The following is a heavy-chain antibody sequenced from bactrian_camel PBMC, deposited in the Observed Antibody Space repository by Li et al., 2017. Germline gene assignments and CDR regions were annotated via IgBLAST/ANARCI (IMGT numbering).Heavy chain of an antibody. V-gene: IGHV3-3*01. CDR2: MSTSGGGT. J-gene: IGHJ4*01. D-gene: IGHD3*01. CDR1: GYTYSTNC. Sequence: HVQLVESGGGSAQAGGSLRLSCAASGYTYSTNCMGWFRQAPGKEREGVAGMSTSGGGTYYADSVKGRFTISQDRAKNTVYLQMNSLKPEDTALYYCAARGIPTNRGTCRPTQAFFYWGQGTQVTVS. CDR3: AARGIPTNRGTCRPTQAFFY.